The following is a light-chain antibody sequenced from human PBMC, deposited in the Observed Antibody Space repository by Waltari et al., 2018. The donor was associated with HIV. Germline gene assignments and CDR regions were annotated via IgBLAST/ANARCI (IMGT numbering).Light chain of an antibody. J-gene: IGKJ4*01. CDR3: QQYYDTPLT. CDR1: QSVLYSSNNKNY. V-gene: IGKV4-1*01. Sequence: DIVMTQSPDSLAVSLGERATINCKSSQSVLYSSNNKNYLAWYQQKPGQPPKLLIYWASTRESGVPDLFSGSGSGTDFTLTISSLQAEDVALYYCQQYYDTPLTFGGGTKVEIK. CDR2: WAS.